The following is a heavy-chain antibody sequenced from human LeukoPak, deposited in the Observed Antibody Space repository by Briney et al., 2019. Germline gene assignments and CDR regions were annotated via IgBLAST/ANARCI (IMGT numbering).Heavy chain of an antibody. J-gene: IGHJ4*02. CDR1: GYTFTGHY. V-gene: IGHV1-2*02. CDR3: ARGYALYSGRYIDFDY. D-gene: IGHD1-26*01. CDR2: INPNNGGT. Sequence: ASVTVSCKASGYTFTGHYMHWVRQAPGQGLEWMGWINPNNGGTNYAQKFEGRVTMTRDTSISTAYMELSRLRSDDTAVYYCARGYALYSGRYIDFDYWGQGTLVTVSS.